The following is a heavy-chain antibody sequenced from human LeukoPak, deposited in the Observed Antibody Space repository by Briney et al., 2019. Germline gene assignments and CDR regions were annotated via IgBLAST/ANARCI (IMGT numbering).Heavy chain of an antibody. D-gene: IGHD3-10*01. CDR2: ISSSSSYI. CDR3: ARGGFGEFPFDY. J-gene: IGHJ4*02. Sequence: PGGSLRLSCAASGFTFSSYSMNWVRQAPGKGLEWVSSISSSSSYIYYADSVRGRFTISRDNAKRSLYLQMDSLRVEDSALYYCARGGFGEFPFDYWGQGTLVTVSA. V-gene: IGHV3-21*01. CDR1: GFTFSSYS.